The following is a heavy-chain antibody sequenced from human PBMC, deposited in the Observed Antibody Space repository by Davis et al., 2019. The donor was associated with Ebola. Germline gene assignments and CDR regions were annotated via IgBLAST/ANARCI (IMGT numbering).Heavy chain of an antibody. V-gene: IGHV3-7*03. CDR2: IKQDGSEK. Sequence: PGGSLRLSCAASGFTFSSYWMSWVRQAPGKGLEWVANIKQDGSEKYYVDSVKGRFTISRDNAKNSLYLQMNSLRAEDTALYYCAKGYDFWSGYLDYWGQGTLVTVSS. CDR1: GFTFSSYW. CDR3: AKGYDFWSGYLDY. D-gene: IGHD3-3*01. J-gene: IGHJ4*02.